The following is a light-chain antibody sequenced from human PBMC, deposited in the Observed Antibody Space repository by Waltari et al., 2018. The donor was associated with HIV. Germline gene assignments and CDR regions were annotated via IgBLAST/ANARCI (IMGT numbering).Light chain of an antibody. CDR2: DVP. CDR1: SSHVGGYTF. CDR3: CSYSGSGTLYV. J-gene: IGLJ1*01. V-gene: IGLV2-11*01. Sequence: QSALTQPRPVSGSPGQSVTISRTGTSSHVGGYTFVSWYQHHPGKAPKLVISDVPKRPSGVPDRFSGSKSGNTASLTISGLQAEDEADYYCCSYSGSGTLYVFGTGTEVTVL.